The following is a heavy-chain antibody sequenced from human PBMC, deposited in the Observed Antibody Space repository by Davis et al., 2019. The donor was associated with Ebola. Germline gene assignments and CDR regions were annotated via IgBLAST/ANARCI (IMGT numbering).Heavy chain of an antibody. J-gene: IGHJ6*04. D-gene: IGHD3-16*01. CDR1: GFTFDDYA. Sequence: GESLKISCAASGFTFDDYAMHWVRQAPGKGLEWVATIPHVGSEKYYVDSVKGRFTSSRDNAKNSVYLQMNSLRAEDTAVYYCARDWAGLDVWGKGTTVTVSS. V-gene: IGHV3-7*01. CDR3: ARDWAGLDV. CDR2: IPHVGSEK.